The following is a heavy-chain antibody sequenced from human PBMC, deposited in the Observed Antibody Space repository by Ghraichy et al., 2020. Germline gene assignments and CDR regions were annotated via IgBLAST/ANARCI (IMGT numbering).Heavy chain of an antibody. J-gene: IGHJ3*02. CDR2: ISSSSSYI. CDR1: GFTFSSYS. CDR3: ARDPSYYYDSSTPPGAFDI. Sequence: LSLTCAASGFTFSSYSMNWVRQAPGKGLEWVSSISSSSSYIYYADSVKGRFTISRDNAKNSLYLQMNSLRAEDTAVYYCARDPSYYYDSSTPPGAFDIWGQGTMVTVSS. V-gene: IGHV3-21*01. D-gene: IGHD3-22*01.